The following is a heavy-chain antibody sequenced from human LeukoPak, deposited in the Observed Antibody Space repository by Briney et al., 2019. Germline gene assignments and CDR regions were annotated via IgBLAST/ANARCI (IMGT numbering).Heavy chain of an antibody. CDR3: ARDQLYSGSYQNWFDP. J-gene: IGHJ5*02. CDR2: IYTGGNT. V-gene: IGHV4-4*07. CDR1: GDSISGYY. D-gene: IGHD1-26*01. Sequence: PSETLSLTCGASGDSISGYYWSWIRQPAGKGLEWIGRIYTGGNTNYNPSLKSRVIMSVDRSKNQFSLKLTSVTAADTAVYYCARDQLYSGSYQNWFDPWGQGTLVTVSS.